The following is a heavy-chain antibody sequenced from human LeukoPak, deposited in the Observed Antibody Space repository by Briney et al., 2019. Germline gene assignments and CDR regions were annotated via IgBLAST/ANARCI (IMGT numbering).Heavy chain of an antibody. D-gene: IGHD2-2*01. Sequence: SETLSLTCALYGWSFNDYYWNWIRQPPGTGLEWIGEINDRGDTNYNPSLKSRVTISVDTSKKQFSLRLTSMIAADTALYYCARGQVPAARGYNWFDPWGQGTLVTVSS. CDR3: ARGQVPAARGYNWFDP. CDR2: INDRGDT. V-gene: IGHV4-34*01. CDR1: GWSFNDYY. J-gene: IGHJ5*02.